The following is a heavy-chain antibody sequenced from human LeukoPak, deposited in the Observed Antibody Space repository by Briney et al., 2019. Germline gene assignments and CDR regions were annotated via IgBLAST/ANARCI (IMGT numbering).Heavy chain of an antibody. CDR2: IRYDGSNK. Sequence: PGGSLRLSCAASGFTFSSYGMYWVRQAPGKGLEWVAFIRYDGSNKYYADSVKGRFTVSRDNSKSTLYLQMKSLRAEDTAVYYCARERPGSRVLDYWGQGTVVTVSS. D-gene: IGHD3-10*01. J-gene: IGHJ4*02. CDR1: GFTFSSYG. CDR3: ARERPGSRVLDY. V-gene: IGHV3-30*02.